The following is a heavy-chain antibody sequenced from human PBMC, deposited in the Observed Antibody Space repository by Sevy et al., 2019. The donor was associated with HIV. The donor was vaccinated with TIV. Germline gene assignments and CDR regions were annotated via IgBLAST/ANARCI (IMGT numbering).Heavy chain of an antibody. D-gene: IGHD2-15*01. CDR1: GFTFSSYA. CDR2: IGASGSDT. Sequence: GGSLRLSCAASGFTFSSYAMTWVRQTPGKGLEWVSIIGASGSDTYSPASVKGRFTISRDNSKNTLYLQMTSLRVEDTAVYYCARGGKCFSGGCYYDSWGQGTLVTVSS. CDR3: ARGGKCFSGGCYYDS. V-gene: IGHV3-23*01. J-gene: IGHJ4*02.